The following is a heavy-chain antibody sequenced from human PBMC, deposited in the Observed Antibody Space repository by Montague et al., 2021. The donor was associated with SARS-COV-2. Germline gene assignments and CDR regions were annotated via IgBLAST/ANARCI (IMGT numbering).Heavy chain of an antibody. CDR1: GFTFSYYA. D-gene: IGHD3-22*01. J-gene: IGHJ4*02. CDR3: AKAHYYDSSGYYF. V-gene: IGHV3-23*01. CDR2: ISGSGGTT. Sequence: SLRLSCAASGFTFSYYAMSWVRRAPGKGLEWVSTISGSGGTTYYADSVKGRFTISRDNSKNTLYLRMNSLRAEDTAVYYCAKAHYYDSSGYYFWGQGTLVTVSS.